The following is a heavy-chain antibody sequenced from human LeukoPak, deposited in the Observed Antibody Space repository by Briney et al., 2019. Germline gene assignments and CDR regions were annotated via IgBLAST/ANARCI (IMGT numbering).Heavy chain of an antibody. CDR1: GFTFSSYA. J-gene: IGHJ4*02. CDR3: AKRNGYGYGRYYFDY. V-gene: IGHV3-23*01. CDR2: ITASGGNT. D-gene: IGHD5-18*01. Sequence: GGSLRLSCAASGFTFSSYAMGWVRQAPGKGLEWVSDITASGGNTYYADSVKGRFTISRDNSKNTLYLQVNSLRAEDTAVYYCAKRNGYGYGRYYFDYWGQGTLVTVSS.